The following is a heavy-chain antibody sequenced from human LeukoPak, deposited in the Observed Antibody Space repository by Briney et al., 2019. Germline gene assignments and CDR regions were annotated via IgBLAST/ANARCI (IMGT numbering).Heavy chain of an antibody. V-gene: IGHV4-39*02. J-gene: IGHJ4*02. CDR3: ARDIAVAGSSGLQFFDY. D-gene: IGHD6-19*01. CDR2: IYYSGST. CDR1: GGSISSSSYY. Sequence: SETLSLTCTVSGGSISSSSYYWGWIRQPPGKGLEWIGSIYYSGSTYYNPSLKSRVTISVDTSKNQFSLKLSSVTAADTAVYYCARDIAVAGSSGLQFFDYWGQGILVTVSS.